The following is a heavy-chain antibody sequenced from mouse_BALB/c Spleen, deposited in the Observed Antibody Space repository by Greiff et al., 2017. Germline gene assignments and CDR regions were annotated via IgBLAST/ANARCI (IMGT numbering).Heavy chain of an antibody. V-gene: IGHV3-6*02. CDR3: AREGLYGNYVDY. D-gene: IGHD2-1*01. CDR1: GYSITSGYY. CDR2: ISYDGSN. J-gene: IGHJ2*01. Sequence: EVQVVESGPGLVKPSQSLSLTCSVTGYSITSGYYWNWIRQFPGNKLEWMGYISYDGSNNYNPSLKNRISITRDTSKNQFFLKLNSVTTEDTATYYCAREGLYGNYVDYWGQGTTLTVSS.